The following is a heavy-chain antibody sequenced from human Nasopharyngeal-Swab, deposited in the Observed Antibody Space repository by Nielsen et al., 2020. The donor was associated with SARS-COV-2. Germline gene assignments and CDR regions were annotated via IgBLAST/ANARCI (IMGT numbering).Heavy chain of an antibody. Sequence: VRQCPGKGLEWIGSIYYSGSTYYNPSLKSRVTISVDTSKNQFSLKLSSVTAADTAVYYCARRVARAPRHEGDYYYGMDVWGQGTTVTVSS. CDR3: ARRVARAPRHEGDYYYGMDV. D-gene: IGHD3-16*01. V-gene: IGHV4-39*01. J-gene: IGHJ6*02. CDR2: IYYSGST.